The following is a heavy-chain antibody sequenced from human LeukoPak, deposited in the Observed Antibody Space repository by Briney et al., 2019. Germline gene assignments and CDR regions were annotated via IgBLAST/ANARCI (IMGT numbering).Heavy chain of an antibody. CDR1: GFTFSNAW. J-gene: IGHJ4*02. D-gene: IGHD3-22*01. V-gene: IGHV3-15*01. Sequence: GGSLRLSCAASGFTFSNAWMSGVRQAPTKGLEWVGRIKSKTDGGTTDYAAPVKGRFTISRDDSKNTLYLQMNSLKTEDTAVYYCTTEYYYDSSGYYYKGYWGQGTLVTVSS. CDR2: IKSKTDGGTT. CDR3: TTEYYYDSSGYYYKGY.